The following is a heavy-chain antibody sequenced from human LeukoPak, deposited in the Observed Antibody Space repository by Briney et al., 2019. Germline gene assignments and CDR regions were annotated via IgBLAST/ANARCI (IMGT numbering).Heavy chain of an antibody. CDR1: GGSFSGYY. Sequence: PSEALSLTCAVYGGSFSGYYWSWIRQPPGKGLEWIGEINHSGSTNYNPSLKSRVTILVDTSKNQFSLKLSSVTAADTAVYYRARAGTRRDIAGATRAVKYWGQGTLVTVSS. D-gene: IGHD1-26*01. J-gene: IGHJ4*02. V-gene: IGHV4-34*01. CDR3: ARAGTRRDIAGATRAVKY. CDR2: INHSGST.